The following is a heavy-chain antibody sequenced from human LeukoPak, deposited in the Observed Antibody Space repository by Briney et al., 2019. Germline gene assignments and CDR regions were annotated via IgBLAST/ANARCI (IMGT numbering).Heavy chain of an antibody. D-gene: IGHD5-18*01. Sequence: GGSLRLSCEASGFTFSNYTMNWVRQAPGKGLEWVSSISSSSTYIYYADSVKGRFTISRDNAKNSLYLQMNSLRAEDTAVYYCARDPRGYSYGYVDYWGQGTLVTVSS. J-gene: IGHJ4*02. V-gene: IGHV3-21*01. CDR2: ISSSSTYI. CDR3: ARDPRGYSYGYVDY. CDR1: GFTFSNYT.